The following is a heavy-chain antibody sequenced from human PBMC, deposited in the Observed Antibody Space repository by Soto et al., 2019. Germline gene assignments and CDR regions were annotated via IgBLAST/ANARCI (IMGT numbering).Heavy chain of an antibody. J-gene: IGHJ5*02. CDR2: IDGDDDK. CDR3: ARATSYTSSWPSNWFDP. D-gene: IGHD6-13*01. CDR1: GFSLSTSEMS. V-gene: IGHV2-70*01. Sequence: SGPTLVNPTQTLTLTCTFSGFSLSTSEMSVSWIRQPPGKALEWLALIDGDDDKYYSTSLKTRLTISKDTSKDQVVLTMTNMDPVDTATYYCARATSYTSSWPSNWFDPWGQGTLVTVSS.